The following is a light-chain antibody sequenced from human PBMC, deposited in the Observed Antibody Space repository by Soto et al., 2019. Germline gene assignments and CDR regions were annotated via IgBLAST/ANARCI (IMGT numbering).Light chain of an antibody. J-gene: IGLJ1*01. V-gene: IGLV2-8*01. CDR1: SSDVGGYNY. CDR3: SSYAGGNNYV. CDR2: EVT. Sequence: QSALTQPPSASGSPGQSVTISCTGTSSDVGGYNYVSRYQQHPAKAPKLMIYEVTKRPSGVPDRFSGSKSGNTASLTVSGLQAEDEADYYCSSYAGGNNYVFGTGTKLTVL.